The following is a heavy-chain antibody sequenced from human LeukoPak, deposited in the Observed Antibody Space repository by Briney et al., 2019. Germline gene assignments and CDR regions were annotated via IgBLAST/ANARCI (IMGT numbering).Heavy chain of an antibody. CDR2: LRYDGSSE. Sequence: PGGSLRLSCAASGFTFSSHGMHWVRQAPGKGLEWVAFLRYDGSSEYYADTVKGRFTISRDNAENTLYLQMNSLRAEDTAVYYCASLTAFGGVIENWLDPWGQGTLVTVSS. CDR1: GFTFSSHG. J-gene: IGHJ5*02. D-gene: IGHD3-16*02. CDR3: ASLTAFGGVIENWLDP. V-gene: IGHV3-30*02.